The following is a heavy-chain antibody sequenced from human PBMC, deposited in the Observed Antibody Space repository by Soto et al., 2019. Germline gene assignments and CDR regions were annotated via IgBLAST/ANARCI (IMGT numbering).Heavy chain of an antibody. Sequence: GGSLRLSCSASGFTLSRYCMNWVRQAPGKGLEWVSSISGSASEIYYADSVKGRFTISRDNAKNSLYLQMNSLRAEDTAVYYCARDRNIATSGDWFDPWGQGTLVTVSS. CDR2: ISGSASEI. CDR3: ARDRNIATSGDWFDP. CDR1: GFTLSRYC. V-gene: IGHV3-21*01. J-gene: IGHJ5*02. D-gene: IGHD6-13*01.